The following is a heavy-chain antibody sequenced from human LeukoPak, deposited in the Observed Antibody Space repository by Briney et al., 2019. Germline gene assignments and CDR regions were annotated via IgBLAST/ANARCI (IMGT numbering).Heavy chain of an antibody. CDR1: GGTFSSYA. V-gene: IGHV1-69*10. CDR3: AREELQVPYRVDP. J-gene: IGHJ5*02. Sequence: GASVKVSCKASGGTFSSYAISWVRQAPGQGLEWMGWIIPILGIANYAQKFQGRVTITADKSTSTAYMELSSLRSEDTAVYYCAREELQVPYRVDPWGQGTLVTVSS. D-gene: IGHD1-26*01. CDR2: IIPILGIA.